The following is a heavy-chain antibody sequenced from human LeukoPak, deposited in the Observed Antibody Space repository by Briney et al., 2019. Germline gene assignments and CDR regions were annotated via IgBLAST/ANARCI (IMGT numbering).Heavy chain of an antibody. CDR1: GFTFSSYA. D-gene: IGHD6-13*01. V-gene: IGHV3-23*01. J-gene: IGHJ4*02. CDR3: AKDISMGGSSSWYRTFDY. CDR2: ISGSGGST. Sequence: GGSLRLSCAASGFTFSSYAMSWVRQAPGKGLEWVSAISGSGGSTYYADSVKGRFTISRDNSKNTLYLQMNSLRAEDTAVYYCAKDISMGGSSSWYRTFDYWGQGTLVTVSS.